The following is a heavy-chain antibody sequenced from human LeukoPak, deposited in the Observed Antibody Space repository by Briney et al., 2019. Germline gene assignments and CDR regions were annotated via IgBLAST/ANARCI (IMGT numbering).Heavy chain of an antibody. CDR3: ARDARYCSSTSCYLWFRGPRPTDAFDI. Sequence: PSETLSLTCAVYGGSFSSYYWSWIRQPPGKGLEWIGYIYYSGSTNYNPSLKSRVTMSVDTSKNQFSLKLSSVTAADTAVYYCARDARYCSSTSCYLWFRGPRPTDAFDIWGQGTMVTVSS. D-gene: IGHD2-2*01. CDR2: IYYSGST. CDR1: GGSFSSYY. V-gene: IGHV4-59*12. J-gene: IGHJ3*02.